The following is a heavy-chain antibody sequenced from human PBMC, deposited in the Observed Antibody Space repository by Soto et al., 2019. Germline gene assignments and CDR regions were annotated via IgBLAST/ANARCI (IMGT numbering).Heavy chain of an antibody. Sequence: PGGSLRLSCAASGFTFSSYAMSWVRQAPGKGLEWVSAISGSGGSTYYADSVKGRFTISRDNSKNTLYLQMNSLRAEDAAVYYCAKSPLLCSSTSCYLEDFFDYWGQGTLVTVSS. V-gene: IGHV3-23*01. CDR1: GFTFSSYA. CDR3: AKSPLLCSSTSCYLEDFFDY. CDR2: ISGSGGST. D-gene: IGHD2-2*01. J-gene: IGHJ4*02.